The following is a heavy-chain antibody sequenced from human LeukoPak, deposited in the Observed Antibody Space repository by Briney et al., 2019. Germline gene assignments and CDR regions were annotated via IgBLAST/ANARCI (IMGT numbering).Heavy chain of an antibody. D-gene: IGHD1-1*01. CDR2: ISSSGSTI. CDR3: AKGGLTTRHYYYMDV. CDR1: GFTFSDYY. Sequence: GGSLRLSCAASGFTFSDYYMSWIRQAPGKGLEWVSYISSSGSTIYYADSVKGRFTISRDNSKNTLYLQMNSLRAEDTAVYYCAKGGLTTRHYYYMDVWGKGTTVTVSS. V-gene: IGHV3-11*01. J-gene: IGHJ6*03.